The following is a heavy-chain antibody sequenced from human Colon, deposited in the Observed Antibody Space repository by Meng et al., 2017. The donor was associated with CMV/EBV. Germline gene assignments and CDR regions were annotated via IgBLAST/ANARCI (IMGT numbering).Heavy chain of an antibody. Sequence: LSLTCAVYGGSFSNYYWSWIRQPPGKGLEWIGEINHSGSTNYSPSLKSRINISLDTSKNQFSLNLNSVTAADTAVYYCAREIVFGGSYADSWGQGILVTVSS. CDR3: AREIVFGGSYADS. J-gene: IGHJ4*02. D-gene: IGHD1-26*01. V-gene: IGHV4-34*01. CDR2: INHSGST. CDR1: GGSFSNYY.